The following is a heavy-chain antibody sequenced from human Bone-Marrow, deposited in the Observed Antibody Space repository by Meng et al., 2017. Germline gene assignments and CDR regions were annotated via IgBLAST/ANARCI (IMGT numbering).Heavy chain of an antibody. CDR2: ISYDGSNK. Sequence: SLKISCAVSGASISHSNWWSWVRQPPGKGLEWVAVISYDGSNKYYADSVKGRFTISRDNSKNTLYLQMNSLRAEDTAVYYCARDLSSSSWYYYYYGMDVWGQGTTVTVSS. CDR3: ARDLSSSSWYYYYYGMDV. J-gene: IGHJ6*02. V-gene: IGHV3-30*03. CDR1: GASISHSNW. D-gene: IGHD6-13*01.